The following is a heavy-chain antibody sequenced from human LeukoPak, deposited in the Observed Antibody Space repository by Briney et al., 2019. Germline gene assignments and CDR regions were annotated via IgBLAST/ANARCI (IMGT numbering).Heavy chain of an antibody. CDR1: GYTFTGYY. J-gene: IGHJ4*02. V-gene: IGHV1-69*13. D-gene: IGHD3-10*01. Sequence: GASVKVSCKASGYTFTGYYMHWVRQAPGQGLEWMGGIIPIFGTANYAQKFQGRVTITADESTSTAYMELSSLRSEDTAVYYCASESGSGSYYYFDYWGQGTLVTVSS. CDR2: IIPIFGTA. CDR3: ASESGSGSYYYFDY.